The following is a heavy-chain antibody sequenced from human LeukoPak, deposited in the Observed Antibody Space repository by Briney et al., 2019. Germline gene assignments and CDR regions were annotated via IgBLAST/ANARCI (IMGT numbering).Heavy chain of an antibody. CDR3: ARALNPLPGTYYFDY. J-gene: IGHJ4*02. CDR2: IYISGST. V-gene: IGHV4-4*07. CDR1: GASINSHY. D-gene: IGHD2-15*01. Sequence: PSETLSLTCTVSGASINSHYWSWIRQPAGKGLEWIGRIYISGSTNYNSSLQSRVTMSVDTSKNQFSLKLSSVTSADTAVYYCARALNPLPGTYYFDYWGQGTLVTVSS.